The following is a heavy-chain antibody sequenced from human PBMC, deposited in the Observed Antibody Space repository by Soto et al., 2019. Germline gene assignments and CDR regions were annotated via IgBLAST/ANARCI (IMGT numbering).Heavy chain of an antibody. J-gene: IGHJ4*02. D-gene: IGHD7-27*01. Sequence: GGSLRLSCAASGFTFSSYAMSWVRQAPGKGLEWVSAISGSGGSTYYADSVKGRFTISRDNSMGTLYLQMKSLRVEDTAIYYCAKEVSLGSTVDLGYWGQGTLVTVSS. CDR2: ISGSGGST. CDR3: AKEVSLGSTVDLGY. V-gene: IGHV3-23*01. CDR1: GFTFSSYA.